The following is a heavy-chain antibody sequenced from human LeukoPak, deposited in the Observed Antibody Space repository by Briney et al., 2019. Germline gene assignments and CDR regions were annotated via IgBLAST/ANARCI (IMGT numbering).Heavy chain of an antibody. V-gene: IGHV3-15*01. CDR3: TGSRWVTNDY. D-gene: IGHD1-26*01. Sequence: GGSLRLSCAASVFTFSKAWMRCVRQAPGEGLEWVGRIKSKTDGEITDYAAPVKGKFTISRDDSKNTVYLQMNSLKIEDTAVYYCTGSRWVTNDYWGQGTLVTVSS. CDR2: IKSKTDGEIT. J-gene: IGHJ4*02. CDR1: VFTFSKAW.